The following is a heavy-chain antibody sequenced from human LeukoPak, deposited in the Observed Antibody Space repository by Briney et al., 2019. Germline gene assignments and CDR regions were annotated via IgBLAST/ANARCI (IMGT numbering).Heavy chain of an antibody. CDR2: IYYSGNT. Sequence: SETLSLTCTVSGYSISSSNSYWGWIRQPPGKGLEWIGSIYYSGNTYYNASLESQVSISIDTSKNQFSLKLTSVTAADTAVYYCARQTGSGLFILPGGQGTLVTVSS. V-gene: IGHV4-39*01. CDR1: GYSISSSNSY. J-gene: IGHJ4*02. D-gene: IGHD3/OR15-3a*01. CDR3: ARQTGSGLFILP.